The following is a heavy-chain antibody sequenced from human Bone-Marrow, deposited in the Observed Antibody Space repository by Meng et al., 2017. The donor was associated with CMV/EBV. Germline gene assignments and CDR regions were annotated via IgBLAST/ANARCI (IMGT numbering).Heavy chain of an antibody. Sequence: SGFTFSSYAMSWVRQAPGKGLEWVSAISGSGGSTYYADSVKGRFTISRDNSKNTLYLQMNSLRAEDTAVYYCANSEVIVVVPVARFDPWGQGPWSPSPQ. CDR2: ISGSGGST. V-gene: IGHV3-23*01. J-gene: IGHJ5*02. D-gene: IGHD2-2*01. CDR3: ANSEVIVVVPVARFDP. CDR1: GFTFSSYA.